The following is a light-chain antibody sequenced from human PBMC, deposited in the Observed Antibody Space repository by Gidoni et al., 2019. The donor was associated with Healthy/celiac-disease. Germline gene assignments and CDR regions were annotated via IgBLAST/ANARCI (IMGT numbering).Light chain of an antibody. Sequence: QSALTQPRSVSGSPGQSVTISCTGTSSDVGGYNYCSWYQQHPGKAPKLMIYDVSKRPSGVPDRFSGSKSGNTASLTISGLQAEDEADYYCCSYAGSYTFVVFGGGTKLTVL. CDR2: DVS. CDR3: CSYAGSYTFVV. CDR1: SSDVGGYNY. V-gene: IGLV2-11*01. J-gene: IGLJ2*01.